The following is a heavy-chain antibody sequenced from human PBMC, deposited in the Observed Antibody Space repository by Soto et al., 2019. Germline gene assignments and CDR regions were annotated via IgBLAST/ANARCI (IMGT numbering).Heavy chain of an antibody. D-gene: IGHD1-1*01. J-gene: IGHJ4*02. Sequence: QVHLVESGGALVKPGGSLRLSCAGSGFTFSNYYMSWIRRAPGKGLEWVSTISSSGVYTDYADSVKGRFTISRDNVDNSLHLQMNSLRADDTAVYDCARTTEFDYWGQGTQVTVSS. CDR3: ARTTEFDY. V-gene: IGHV3-11*05. CDR1: GFTFSNYY. CDR2: ISSSGVYT.